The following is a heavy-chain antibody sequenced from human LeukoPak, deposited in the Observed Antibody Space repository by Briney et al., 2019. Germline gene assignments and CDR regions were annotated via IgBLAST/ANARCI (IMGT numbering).Heavy chain of an antibody. Sequence: ASVKVTCKASGYTFTGYYMHWVRQAPGQGLEWMGWINPNSGGTNYAQKLQGRVTMTTDTSTSTAYMELRSLRSDDTAVYYCARKYSGSYLGPNAFDIWGQGTMVTVSS. J-gene: IGHJ3*02. CDR3: ARKYSGSYLGPNAFDI. D-gene: IGHD1-26*01. CDR2: INPNSGGT. CDR1: GYTFTGYY. V-gene: IGHV1-2*02.